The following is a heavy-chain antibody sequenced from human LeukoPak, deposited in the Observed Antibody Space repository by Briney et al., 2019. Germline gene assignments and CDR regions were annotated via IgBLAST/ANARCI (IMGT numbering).Heavy chain of an antibody. CDR3: AKDLGYCSGGSCYGFDY. D-gene: IGHD2-15*01. CDR2: ISGSGGST. Sequence: GGSLRLSCAASGFTFSSYGMSWVRQAPGKGLEWVSAISGSGGSTYYADSVKGRFTISRDNSKNTLYLQMNSLRAEDTAVYYCAKDLGYCSGGSCYGFDYWGQGTLVTASS. V-gene: IGHV3-23*01. CDR1: GFTFSSYG. J-gene: IGHJ4*02.